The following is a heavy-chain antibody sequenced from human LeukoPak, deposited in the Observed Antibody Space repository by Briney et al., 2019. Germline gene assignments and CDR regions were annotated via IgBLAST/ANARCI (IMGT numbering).Heavy chain of an antibody. D-gene: IGHD1-26*01. CDR2: IYTSGST. J-gene: IGHJ4*02. Sequence: SETLSLTCTVSGGSISSSSYYWSWIRQPAGKGLEWIGRIYTSGSTNYNPSLKSRVTMSVDTSKNQFSLKLSSVTAADTAVYYCARGGEVGATTFDYWGQGTLVTVSS. V-gene: IGHV4-61*02. CDR3: ARGGEVGATTFDY. CDR1: GGSISSSSYY.